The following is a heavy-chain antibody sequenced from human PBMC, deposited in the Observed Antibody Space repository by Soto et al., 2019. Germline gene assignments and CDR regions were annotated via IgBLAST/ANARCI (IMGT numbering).Heavy chain of an antibody. CDR1: GGSFSGYY. V-gene: IGHV4-34*01. CDR3: VRSLPGVSRGWDV. D-gene: IGHD6-13*01. CDR2: INHSGST. J-gene: IGHJ6*02. Sequence: PSETLSLTCAVYGGSFSGYYGSWIRQPPGKGLEWIGEINHSGSTNYNPSLKSRVTISVDTSKNQFSLKLSSVTAADTAVYYCVRSLPGVSRGWDVWGQGTTVTVSS.